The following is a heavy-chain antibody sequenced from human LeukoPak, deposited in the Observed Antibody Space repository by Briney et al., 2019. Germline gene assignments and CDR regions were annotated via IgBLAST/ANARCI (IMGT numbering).Heavy chain of an antibody. CDR3: ARECGYCSSTCCHNNWFDP. CDR1: GYTFTGYY. J-gene: IGHJ5*02. Sequence: ASLRLSCAASGYTFTGYYMHWVRQAPGQGLEWMGWINPNSGGKNYAQMLQGRTILTGDTTNSTAFRERSMLRYDAGAVYYSARECGYCSSTCCHNNWFDPWGQGTLVTVSS. CDR2: INPNSGGK. V-gene: IGHV1-2*02. D-gene: IGHD2-2*02.